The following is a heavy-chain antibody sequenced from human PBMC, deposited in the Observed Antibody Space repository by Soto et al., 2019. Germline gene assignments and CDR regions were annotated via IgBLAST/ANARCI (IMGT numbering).Heavy chain of an antibody. CDR2: MSSDGSNK. V-gene: IGHV3-30-3*01. CDR1: GFTFSSYA. CDR3: ARPLWRDDYNWGYFDL. D-gene: IGHD4-4*01. J-gene: IGHJ2*01. Sequence: QVQLVESGGGVVQSGRSLRLSCAASGFTFSSYAMHWVRQAPGKGLEWVAVMSSDGSNKYYTDSVKGRFTISRDNSKNTLYLQMNSLRAEDTAVYYCARPLWRDDYNWGYFDLWGRGTLVTVSS.